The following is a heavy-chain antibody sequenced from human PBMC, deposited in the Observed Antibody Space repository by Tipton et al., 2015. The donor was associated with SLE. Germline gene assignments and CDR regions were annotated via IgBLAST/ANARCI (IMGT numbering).Heavy chain of an antibody. CDR2: IYHSGST. CDR3: ASYGYSGSHGGAFDI. Sequence: TLSLTCTVSGGSISSSSYYWGWIRQPPGKGLEWIGSIYHSGSTYYNPSLKSRVTISVDTSKNQFSLKLSSVTAADTAVYYCASYGYSGSHGGAFDIWGQGTMVTVSS. CDR1: GGSISSSSYY. D-gene: IGHD1-26*01. V-gene: IGHV4-39*07. J-gene: IGHJ3*02.